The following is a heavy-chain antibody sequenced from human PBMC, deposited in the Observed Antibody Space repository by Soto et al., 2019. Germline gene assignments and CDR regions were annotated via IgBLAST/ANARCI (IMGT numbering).Heavy chain of an antibody. Sequence: QMQLVQSGAEVKKPGASVKVSCKASGYTFTSYDINWVPQASGQRPEWIGWMNPNLGNTDCAQRFQDRVTMTRDTSTRTAYMELSNLESGDTAVYYCTGGRLVIGRHYYYGLDVWGQGTTVTVSS. CDR1: GYTFTSYD. V-gene: IGHV1-8*01. J-gene: IGHJ6*02. CDR2: MNPNLGNT. CDR3: TGGRLVIGRHYYYGLDV. D-gene: IGHD2-21*01.